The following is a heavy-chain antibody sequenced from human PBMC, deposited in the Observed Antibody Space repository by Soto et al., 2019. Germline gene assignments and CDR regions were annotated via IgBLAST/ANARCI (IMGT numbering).Heavy chain of an antibody. CDR2: IDWDDDK. CDR1: GFSLSASGMC. V-gene: IGHV2-70*01. Sequence: SGPTLVNPTQTLTLTCTFSGFSLSASGMCVSWIRQPPGKALEWLALIDWDDDKYYSTSLKTRLTISKDTSKNQVVLTMTNMDPAHTATSYCGRMGLGNEAYYYGLDVWGQGTTVTVSS. J-gene: IGHJ6*02. D-gene: IGHD7-27*01. CDR3: GRMGLGNEAYYYGLDV.